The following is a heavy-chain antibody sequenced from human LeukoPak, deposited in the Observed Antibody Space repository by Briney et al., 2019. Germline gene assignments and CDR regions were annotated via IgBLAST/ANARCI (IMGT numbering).Heavy chain of an antibody. CDR1: GGSINSDY. CDR2: IYYTGST. Sequence: SETLSLTCTVSGGSINSDYWSWIRQPPGKGLEWIRYIYYTGSTNYNPSLKSRVTISVDTSKNQFSLKLSSVTAADTAVYYCARGGVTFDYWGQGTLVTVSS. CDR3: ARGGVTFDY. J-gene: IGHJ4*02. V-gene: IGHV4-59*01. D-gene: IGHD2-21*02.